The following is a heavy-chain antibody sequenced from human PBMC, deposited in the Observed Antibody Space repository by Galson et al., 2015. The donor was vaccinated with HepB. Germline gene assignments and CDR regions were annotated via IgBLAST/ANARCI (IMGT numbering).Heavy chain of an antibody. J-gene: IGHJ5*02. Sequence: CAISGDSVSSNSAAWNWIRQSPSRGLEWLGRTHYRSKWYNDYAVSVKSRITINPDTSKNQFSLQLNSVTPEDTAVYYCARADNYDSSGYPYNWFDPWGQGTLVTVSS. CDR3: ARADNYDSSGYPYNWFDP. CDR2: THYRSKWYN. CDR1: GDSVSSNSAA. V-gene: IGHV6-1*01. D-gene: IGHD3-22*01.